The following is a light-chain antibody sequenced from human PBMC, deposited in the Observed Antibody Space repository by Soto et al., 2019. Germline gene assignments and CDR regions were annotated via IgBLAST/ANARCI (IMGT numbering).Light chain of an antibody. CDR3: QQYYSTPPYT. V-gene: IGKV4-1*01. Sequence: IVMTQSPDSLAVSLGERATINCKSSQSVLYSSNNKNYLAWYQQKPGQPPKLLIYWASTRESGVPDRFSGSGSGTDLTLTISSLQAEDVAVYYCQQYYSTPPYTFGPRTKLEIK. CDR1: QSVLYSSNNKNY. CDR2: WAS. J-gene: IGKJ2*01.